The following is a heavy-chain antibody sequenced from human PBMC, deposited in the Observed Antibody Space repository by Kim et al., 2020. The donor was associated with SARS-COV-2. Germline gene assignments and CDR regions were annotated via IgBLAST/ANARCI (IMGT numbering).Heavy chain of an antibody. Sequence: GGSLRLSCEASGFTFTSYAMTWVRQAPEKGLEWVASIGITGGNTYYADSVKGRFTISRDNSRDTLFLHMNSLRAEDTAVYYCTKRTSGAWPFDYWGQGTLVTVSS. J-gene: IGHJ4*02. V-gene: IGHV3-23*01. D-gene: IGHD2-2*01. CDR3: TKRTSGAWPFDY. CDR2: IGITGGNT. CDR1: GFTFTSYA.